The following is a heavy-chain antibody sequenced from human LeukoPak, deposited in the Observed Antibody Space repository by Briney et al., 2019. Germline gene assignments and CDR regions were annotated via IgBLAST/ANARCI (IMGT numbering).Heavy chain of an antibody. J-gene: IGHJ5*02. V-gene: IGHV4-59*01. CDR2: IHYSGST. CDR1: GGSITSYY. Sequence: PSETLSLTCTVSGGSITSYYWTWIRQPPGKGLEWIGYIHYSGSTSYNPSLKSRVTISVDTSKNQFSLKLSSVTAADTAVYYCARGGVNYKIAGPWGQGALVTVSS. D-gene: IGHD3-10*01. CDR3: ARGGVNYKIAGP.